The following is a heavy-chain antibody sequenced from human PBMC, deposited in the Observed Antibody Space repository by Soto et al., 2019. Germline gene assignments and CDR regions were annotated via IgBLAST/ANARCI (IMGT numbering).Heavy chain of an antibody. J-gene: IGHJ4*02. CDR3: ARERGAYGDFDY. CDR2: INPSGGST. CDR1: GYTFTSYY. D-gene: IGHD4-17*01. V-gene: IGHV1-46*01. Sequence: QVQLVQSGAEVKKPGASVKVSCKASGYTFTSYYMHWVRQAPGQGLEWMGIINPSGGSTTYAQKFQGSLTITRDTSTSTVYMELSSLRSEDTAVYYCARERGAYGDFDYWGQGTLVTVSS.